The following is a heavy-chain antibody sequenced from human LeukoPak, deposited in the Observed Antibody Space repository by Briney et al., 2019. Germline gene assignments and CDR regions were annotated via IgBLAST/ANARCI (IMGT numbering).Heavy chain of an antibody. Sequence: SSVHDSCKASRYTFTNYGISGVRQAPGQGLDWMGWISAYNGNTNYAQKLQGRVSMTTDTSTSTAYMELRSMRSDDAAVYYCARDYYDSSGYWGLTYYYGMDVWGQGTTVTVSS. J-gene: IGHJ6*02. CDR1: RYTFTNYG. V-gene: IGHV1-18*01. CDR2: ISAYNGNT. D-gene: IGHD3-22*01. CDR3: ARDYYDSSGYWGLTYYYGMDV.